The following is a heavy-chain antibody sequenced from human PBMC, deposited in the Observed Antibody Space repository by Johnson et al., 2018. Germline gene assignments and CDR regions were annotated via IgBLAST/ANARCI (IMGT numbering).Heavy chain of an antibody. CDR3: ARDLTAMIRRGWACLW. CDR2: INPSGGST. J-gene: IGHJ4*02. CDR1: GYTFTSYY. D-gene: IGHD5-12*01. Sequence: QVQLVQSGAEVKKPGASVKVSCKASGYTFTSYYMHWVRQAPGQGLEWMGIINPSGGSTSYAQKFQGRVTMTRDTSTSTVYMGLSSLGSEDTAVYYCARDLTAMIRRGWACLWWGQGTLVTVSS. V-gene: IGHV1-46*01.